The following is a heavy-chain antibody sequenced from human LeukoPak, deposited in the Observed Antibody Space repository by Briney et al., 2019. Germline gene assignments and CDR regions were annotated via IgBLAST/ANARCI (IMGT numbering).Heavy chain of an antibody. J-gene: IGHJ4*02. CDR1: GFTVSSNY. Sequence: GGSLRLSCAASGFTVSSNYMSWVRQAPGKGLEWVSVIYSGDNTYYADSVKGRFTISRHNSKNTLYLRMNSLKPEDTAVYYCARGRDYFDYWGQGTLVTVSS. CDR3: ARGRDYFDY. CDR2: IYSGDNT. V-gene: IGHV3-53*04.